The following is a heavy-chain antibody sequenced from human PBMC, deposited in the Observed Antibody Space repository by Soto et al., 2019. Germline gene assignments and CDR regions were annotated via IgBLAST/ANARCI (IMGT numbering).Heavy chain of an antibody. CDR1: GGTFSSYA. CDR2: IIPIFGTA. Sequence: SVKVSCKASGGTFSSYAISWVRQAPGQGLEWMGGIIPIFGTANYAQKFQGRVTITADKSTSTAYMELSSLRSEDTAVYYCATEGGGSYRSYFDYWGQGTLVTVSS. D-gene: IGHD1-26*01. V-gene: IGHV1-69*06. J-gene: IGHJ4*02. CDR3: ATEGGGSYRSYFDY.